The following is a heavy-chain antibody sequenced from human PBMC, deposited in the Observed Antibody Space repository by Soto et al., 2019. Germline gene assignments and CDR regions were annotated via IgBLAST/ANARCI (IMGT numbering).Heavy chain of an antibody. D-gene: IGHD3-10*01. CDR1: GYTFTSYA. J-gene: IGHJ6*02. CDR2: INAGKGNT. Sequence: QVQLVQSGAEVKKPGASVKVSCKASGYTFTSYAMHWVRQAPGQRLEWMGWINAGKGNTKYSQKFQGRVTITRDTSASTAYMELSSLRSEDTAVYYCAREASPHYYGSGSLRPPSYGMDVWGQGTTVTVSS. V-gene: IGHV1-3*01. CDR3: AREASPHYYGSGSLRPPSYGMDV.